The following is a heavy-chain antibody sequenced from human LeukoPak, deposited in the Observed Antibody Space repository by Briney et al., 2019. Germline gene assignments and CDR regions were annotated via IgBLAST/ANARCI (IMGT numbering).Heavy chain of an antibody. J-gene: IGHJ5*02. D-gene: IGHD3-22*01. V-gene: IGHV4-59*01. CDR3: ARRSEYYDSSGYYPAQGFDP. CDR2: IYYSGST. Sequence: PSEALSLTCTVSGGSISSYYWSWIRQPPGEGLEWLGYIYYSGSTNYNPSLKSRVTISVDTSKNQFSLKLSSVTAADTAVYYCARRSEYYDSSGYYPAQGFDPWGQGTLVTVSS. CDR1: GGSISSYY.